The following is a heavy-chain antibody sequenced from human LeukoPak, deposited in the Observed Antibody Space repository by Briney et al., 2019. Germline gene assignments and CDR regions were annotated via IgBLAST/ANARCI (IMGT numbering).Heavy chain of an antibody. CDR3: AKDAYRIYSSSWYYFDY. J-gene: IGHJ4*02. D-gene: IGHD6-13*01. CDR2: ISGNGDST. V-gene: IGHV3-23*01. CDR1: GFTFDDYA. Sequence: PGRSLRLSCAASGFTFDDYAMHWVRQAPGKGLEWVSGISGNGDSTYYADSVKGRFTISRDNSKNTLYLQMNSLRAEDTAVYYCAKDAYRIYSSSWYYFDYWGQGTLVTVSS.